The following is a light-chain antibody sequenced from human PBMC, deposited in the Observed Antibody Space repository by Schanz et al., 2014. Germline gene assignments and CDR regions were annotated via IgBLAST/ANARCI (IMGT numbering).Light chain of an antibody. J-gene: IGLJ2*01. CDR1: SSAVGSYNL. V-gene: IGLV2-14*02. Sequence: QSALTQPASVSGSPGQSITISCTGTSSAVGSYNLVSWYQQHPGKAPKLMIYEGSKRPSGVSNRFSGSKSGNTASLTISGLQAGDEAVYYCSSYRSSNTVVFGGGTKLTVL. CDR3: SSYRSSNTVV. CDR2: EGS.